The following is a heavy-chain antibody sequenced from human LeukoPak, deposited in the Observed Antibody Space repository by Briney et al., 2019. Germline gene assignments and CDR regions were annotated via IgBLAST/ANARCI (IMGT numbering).Heavy chain of an antibody. CDR2: ISGYNGNT. CDR1: GYTFSSYG. CDR3: ARGTSKGWFDP. Sequence: GASVKVFCKTSGYTFSSYGISWVRQAPVQGLEWMGWISGYNGNTNYAQKFQGRVTMTTDTSTSTAYMELRSLRSDDTAVYYCARGTSKGWFDPWGQGTLVTVSS. J-gene: IGHJ5*02. D-gene: IGHD3/OR15-3a*01. V-gene: IGHV1-18*01.